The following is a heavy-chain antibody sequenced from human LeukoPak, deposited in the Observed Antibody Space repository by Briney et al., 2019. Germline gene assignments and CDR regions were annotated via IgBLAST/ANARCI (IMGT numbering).Heavy chain of an antibody. V-gene: IGHV3-23*01. Sequence: GGSLRLSCAASGFTFSSYAMIWVRQAPGKGLEWVSSISSSGGNTYYTHSVRGRFTIYRDNSKNTLYLQMNRLRVEYTAVYYCARDQTLSWNSAGDAFDIWGEGTMVTVSS. CDR3: ARDQTLSWNSAGDAFDI. CDR2: ISSSGGNT. J-gene: IGHJ3*02. D-gene: IGHD1-7*01. CDR1: GFTFSSYA.